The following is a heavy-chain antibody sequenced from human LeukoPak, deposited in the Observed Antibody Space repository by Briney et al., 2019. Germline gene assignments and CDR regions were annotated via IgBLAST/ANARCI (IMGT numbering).Heavy chain of an antibody. J-gene: IGHJ3*02. V-gene: IGHV3-23*01. Sequence: GGSLRLSRAASGFTFSSYAMSWVRQAPGKGLEWVSAISGSGGSTYYADSVKGRFTISRDNSKNTLYLQMNSLRAEDTAVYYCAKDLFGELLPFDIWGQGTMVTVSS. D-gene: IGHD1-26*01. CDR1: GFTFSSYA. CDR3: AKDLFGELLPFDI. CDR2: ISGSGGST.